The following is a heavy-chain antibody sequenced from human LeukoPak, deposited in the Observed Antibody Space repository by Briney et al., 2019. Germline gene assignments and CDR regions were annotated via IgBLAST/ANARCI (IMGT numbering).Heavy chain of an antibody. J-gene: IGHJ5*02. CDR2: IYSGGST. D-gene: IGHD1-26*01. CDR1: GFTVSSNY. CDR3: ARSNSATIPGADP. Sequence: GGSLRLSCAASGFTVSSNYMSWVRPAPGQGRDWVSIIYSGGSTYYADSVQGRFTISRDNSNNKLFLHMTGLCDEDTAMYYCARSNSATIPGADPWGQGTLVTVSS. V-gene: IGHV3-53*01.